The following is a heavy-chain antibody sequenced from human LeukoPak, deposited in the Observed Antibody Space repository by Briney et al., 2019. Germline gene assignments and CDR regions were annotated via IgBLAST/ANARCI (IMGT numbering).Heavy chain of an antibody. V-gene: IGHV1-18*01. D-gene: IGHD3-22*01. CDR2: ISPYIGDT. Sequence: ASVKVSCKASGYTFRNYGITWVRQAPGQGLEWMGWISPYIGDTKYAQKVQGRVTMTTDTSTSTAYMELRSLRSDDTAVYYCARRVSSGVEVWFAPSGEGALGSASS. CDR1: GYTFRNYG. CDR3: ARRVSSGVEVWFAP. J-gene: IGHJ5*01.